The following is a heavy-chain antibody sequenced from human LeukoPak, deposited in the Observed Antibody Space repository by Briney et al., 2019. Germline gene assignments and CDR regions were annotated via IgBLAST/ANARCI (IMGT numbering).Heavy chain of an antibody. CDR2: ISYDGSNK. J-gene: IGHJ4*02. D-gene: IGHD6-6*01. Sequence: GGSLRLSCAASGFTFSSYAMHWVRQAPGKGLEWVAVISYDGSNKYYADSVKGRFTISGDNSKNTLYLQMNSLRAEDTAVYYCARGSMGYFDYWGQGTLVTVSS. CDR1: GFTFSSYA. CDR3: ARGSMGYFDY. V-gene: IGHV3-30*04.